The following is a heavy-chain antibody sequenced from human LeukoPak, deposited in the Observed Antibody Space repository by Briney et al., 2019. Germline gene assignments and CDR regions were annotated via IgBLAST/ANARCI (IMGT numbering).Heavy chain of an antibody. D-gene: IGHD6-19*01. CDR2: INPNSGGT. J-gene: IGHJ4*02. CDR3: ARGGSGLYGFDY. V-gene: IGHV1-2*02. Sequence: ASVNVSCKASGYTFTGYSMHWVRQAPGQGLEWMGWINPNSGGTKNAQKFQGRVTMTRDTSISTAYMELSRLRSDDTAVYYCARGGSGLYGFDYWGQGTLVTVSS. CDR1: GYTFTGYS.